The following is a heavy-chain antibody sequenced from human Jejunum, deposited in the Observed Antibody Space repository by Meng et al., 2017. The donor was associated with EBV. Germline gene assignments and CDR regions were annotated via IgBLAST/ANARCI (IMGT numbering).Heavy chain of an antibody. CDR1: GASITRSPYL. CDR3: ARGGPDFGDYVPFDY. J-gene: IGHJ4*02. CDR2: IYPIGST. D-gene: IGHD4-17*01. V-gene: IGHV4-30-2*01. Sequence: QLRLQESGSTIVTTSQTLSLTCPCSGASITRSPYLCDYIPQPPGKPLEWIGNIYPIGSTYYNPSLKSRVTISVDRSKNQFSLKLTSVTAADTAVYYCARGGPDFGDYVPFDYWGQGTLVTVSS.